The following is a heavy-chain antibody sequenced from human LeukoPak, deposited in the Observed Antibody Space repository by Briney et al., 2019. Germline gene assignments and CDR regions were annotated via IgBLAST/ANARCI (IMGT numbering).Heavy chain of an antibody. CDR2: IRSNGSTI. J-gene: IGHJ4*02. D-gene: IGHD1-14*01. Sequence: GGSLRLSCAASGFTFSSHSMNWVRRAPGKGLEWISYIRSNGSTIYYADSVKGRFTISRDNAKNSLYLQMNSLRAEDTAVYYCARGRPYHLDYWGQGTLVTVSS. CDR1: GFTFSSHS. V-gene: IGHV3-48*01. CDR3: ARGRPYHLDY.